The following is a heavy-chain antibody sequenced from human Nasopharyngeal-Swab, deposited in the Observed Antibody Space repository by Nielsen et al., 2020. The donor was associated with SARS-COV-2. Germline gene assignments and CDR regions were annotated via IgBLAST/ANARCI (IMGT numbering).Heavy chain of an antibody. CDR2: VTGEGTRI. J-gene: IGHJ3*02. CDR1: RFPLSRYW. D-gene: IGHD2-8*01. V-gene: IGHV3-74*01. CDR3: ARDKCMEGPTCDAFDI. Sequence: GGLLRPSCTASRFPLSRYWIHWVRQVPGKGLVWVSRVTGEGTRINYADSVKGRFTISRDNAKNTVFLQMNSLRAEDTAVYYCARDKCMEGPTCDAFDIWGQGTMVTVSS.